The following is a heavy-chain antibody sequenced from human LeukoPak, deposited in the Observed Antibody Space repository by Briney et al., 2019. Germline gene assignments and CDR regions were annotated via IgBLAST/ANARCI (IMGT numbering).Heavy chain of an antibody. J-gene: IGHJ4*02. CDR2: IKHDGSEK. CDR1: GFTFSTYW. CDR3: VRGYDDSSEWFDY. D-gene: IGHD3-22*01. Sequence: GGSLRLSCAASGFTFSTYWMSWVRQTPEKGLEWVANIKHDGSEKYYVHSVKGRFTISRDNAKNSLYLQMNSLRAEDTAVYYCVRGYDDSSEWFDYWGQGTLVTVSS. V-gene: IGHV3-7*01.